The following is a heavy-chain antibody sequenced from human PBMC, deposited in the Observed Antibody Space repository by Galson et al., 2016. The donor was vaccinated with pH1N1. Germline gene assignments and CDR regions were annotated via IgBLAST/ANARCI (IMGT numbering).Heavy chain of an antibody. CDR3: GRDAAKGALDV. D-gene: IGHD2-15*01. J-gene: IGHJ3*01. CDR1: GFGFSSYA. Sequence: SLRLSCAASGFGFSSYAMHWVRQAPGKGLEWVSAITGSGMTYYADSVKGRFTISRDNSKNQLYLQMNSLRAADTAVYYCGRDAAKGALDVWGLGTKVTVSS. V-gene: IGHV3-23*01. CDR2: ITGSGMT.